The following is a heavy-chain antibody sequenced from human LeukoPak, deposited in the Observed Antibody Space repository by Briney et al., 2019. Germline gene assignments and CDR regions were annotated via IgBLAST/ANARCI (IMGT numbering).Heavy chain of an antibody. J-gene: IGHJ4*02. V-gene: IGHV4-34*01. CDR3: ARDSSGYYYLDY. Sequence: KPSETLSLTCAVYGGSFSGYYWSWIRQPPGKGLEWIGEINHSGSTNYNPSLKSRVTISVDTSKNQFSLNLSSVTAADTAVYYCARDSSGYYYLDYRGQGTLVTVSS. CDR2: INHSGST. D-gene: IGHD3-22*01. CDR1: GGSFSGYY.